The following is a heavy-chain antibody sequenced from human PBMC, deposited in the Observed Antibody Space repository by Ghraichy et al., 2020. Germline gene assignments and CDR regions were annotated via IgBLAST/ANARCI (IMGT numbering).Heavy chain of an antibody. CDR3: AHAEITYYDILTGFHH. J-gene: IGHJ4*02. D-gene: IGHD3-9*01. Sequence: SGPTLVKPTQTLTLTCTFSGFSLSTSGVGVGWIRQPPGKALEWLALIYWDDDKRYSPSLKSRLTITKDTSKNQVVLTMTNMDPVDTATYYCAHAEITYYDILTGFHHWGQGTLVTVSS. V-gene: IGHV2-5*02. CDR2: IYWDDDK. CDR1: GFSLSTSGVG.